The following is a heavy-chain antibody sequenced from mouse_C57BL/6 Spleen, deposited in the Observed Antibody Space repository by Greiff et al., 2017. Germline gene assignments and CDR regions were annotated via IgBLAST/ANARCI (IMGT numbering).Heavy chain of an antibody. CDR3: ARHEEVYYYGSSFAMDY. V-gene: IGHV1-62-2*01. D-gene: IGHD1-1*01. J-gene: IGHJ4*01. CDR2: FYPGSGSI. Sequence: VQLQQSGAELVKPGASVKLSCKASGYTFTEYTIHWVKQRSGQGLEWIGWFYPGSGSIKYNEKFKDKATLTADKSSSTVYMERSRLTSEDSAVYFCARHEEVYYYGSSFAMDYWGQGTSVTVSS. CDR1: GYTFTEYT.